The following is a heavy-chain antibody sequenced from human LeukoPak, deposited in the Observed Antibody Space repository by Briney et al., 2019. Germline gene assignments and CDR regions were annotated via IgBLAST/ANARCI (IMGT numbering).Heavy chain of an antibody. CDR1: GASIMSHEY. V-gene: IGHV4-59*11. J-gene: IGHJ5*02. Sequence: SETLSLTCAVSGASIMSHEYWNWIRQPPGKGLEWIGFIHRGGTTNYNPSLEGRVAISVDTSKNQFPLTLTSVTDADTAVYYCARNTNGLGDVNWFDPWGQGTLATVSS. D-gene: IGHD2-8*01. CDR2: IHRGGTT. CDR3: ARNTNGLGDVNWFDP.